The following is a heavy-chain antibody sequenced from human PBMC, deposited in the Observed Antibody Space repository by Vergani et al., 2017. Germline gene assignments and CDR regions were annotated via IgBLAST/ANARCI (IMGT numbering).Heavy chain of an antibody. J-gene: IGHJ4*02. Sequence: QVQLVESGGGVVQPGGSLRLSCAASGFTFSSYGMHWVRQAPGKGLEWVAFIRYDGSNKYYADSVKGRFTISRDNSKNTLYLQMNSLRAEDTAVYYCASNLGYSYGYNDYWGQGTLVTVSS. CDR2: IRYDGSNK. D-gene: IGHD5-18*01. CDR3: ASNLGYSYGYNDY. V-gene: IGHV3-30*02. CDR1: GFTFSSYG.